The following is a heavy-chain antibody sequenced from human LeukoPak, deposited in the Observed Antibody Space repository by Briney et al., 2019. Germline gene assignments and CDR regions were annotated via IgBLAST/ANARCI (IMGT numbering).Heavy chain of an antibody. J-gene: IGHJ6*02. D-gene: IGHD3-22*01. CDR2: MNPNSGNT. CDR3: ARYYYDSSGYFTANYYYGMDV. V-gene: IGHV1-8*01. Sequence: ASVKVSCKASGYTFTSYDINWVRQATGQGLEWMGWMNPNSGNTGYAQKFQGRVTMTRNTSISTAYMELSSLRSEDTAVYYCARYYYDSSGYFTANYYYGMDVWGQGTTVTVSS. CDR1: GYTFTSYD.